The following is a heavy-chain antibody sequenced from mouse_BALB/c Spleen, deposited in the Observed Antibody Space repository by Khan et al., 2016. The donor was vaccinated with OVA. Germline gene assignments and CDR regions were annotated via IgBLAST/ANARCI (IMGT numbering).Heavy chain of an antibody. V-gene: IGHV1-9*01. CDR2: ILPGSGAT. J-gene: IGHJ4*01. D-gene: IGHD1-3*01. CDR3: ARGGYNPAMDY. Sequence: QVQLKESGAELMMPGASVTISCKATGYTFSMYWIEWVKQRPGHGLEWIGDILPGSGATNNNEKFKGKATFTADTSSNTAYMQLSSLTSEDSAVYYCARGGYNPAMDYWGQGSSGTVSS. CDR1: GYTFSMYW.